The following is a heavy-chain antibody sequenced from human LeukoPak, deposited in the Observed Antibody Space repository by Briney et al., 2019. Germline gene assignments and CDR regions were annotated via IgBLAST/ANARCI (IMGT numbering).Heavy chain of an antibody. V-gene: IGHV3-48*03. CDR1: GFTFSIYE. Sequence: GGSLRLSCAASGFTFSIYEMNWVRQAPGKGLEWVSSSSGSTIYYADSVKGRFTISRDNAKNSLYLQMNSLRAEDTAVYYCAREGRYFFDYWGQGTLVTVSS. CDR2: SSSGSTI. CDR3: AREGRYFFDY. D-gene: IGHD3-9*01. J-gene: IGHJ4*02.